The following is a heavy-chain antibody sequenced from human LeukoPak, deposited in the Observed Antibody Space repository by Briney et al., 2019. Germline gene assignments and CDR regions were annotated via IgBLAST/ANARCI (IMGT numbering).Heavy chain of an antibody. D-gene: IGHD1-26*01. J-gene: IGHJ5*02. CDR3: ARVSSGSYA. Sequence: GGSLRLSCVASGFTFSSYAMNWVRQAPGKGLEWVSYISSSSSTIYYAGPVKGRFTISRDNAKNMLYLQMNSLRAEDTALYYCARVSSGSYAWGLGTLVTVSS. CDR2: ISSSSSTI. V-gene: IGHV3-48*04. CDR1: GFTFSSYA.